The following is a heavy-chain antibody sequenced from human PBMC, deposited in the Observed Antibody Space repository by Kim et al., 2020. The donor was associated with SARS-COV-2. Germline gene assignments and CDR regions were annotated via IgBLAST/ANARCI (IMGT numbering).Heavy chain of an antibody. J-gene: IGHJ4*02. D-gene: IGHD3-22*01. Sequence: ASVKVSCKASGYTFTSYGISWVRQAPGQGLEWMGWISAYNGNTNYAQKLQGRVTMTTDTSTSTAYMELRSLRSDDTAVYYCATSPSVRWLYYFDYWGQGTLVTVSS. CDR1: GYTFTSYG. V-gene: IGHV1-18*01. CDR2: ISAYNGNT. CDR3: ATSPSVRWLYYFDY.